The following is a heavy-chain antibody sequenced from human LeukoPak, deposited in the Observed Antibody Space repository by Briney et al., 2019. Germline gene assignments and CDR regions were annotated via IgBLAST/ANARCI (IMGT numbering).Heavy chain of an antibody. J-gene: IGHJ4*02. CDR1: EFTFSSYA. V-gene: IGHV3-23*01. Sequence: GGSLRLSCAASEFTFSSYAMSWVRQAPGKGLEWVSAISGSGGSTYYADSVKGRFTISRDNAKNSLYLQMNSLRVEDTAVYYCARDGYGGIHKWGQGTLVRVSS. CDR3: ARDGYGGIHK. D-gene: IGHD4-23*01. CDR2: ISGSGGST.